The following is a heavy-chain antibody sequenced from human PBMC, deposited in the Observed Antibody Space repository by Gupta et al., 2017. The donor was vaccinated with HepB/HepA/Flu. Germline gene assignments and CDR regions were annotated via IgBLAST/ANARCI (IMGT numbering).Heavy chain of an antibody. V-gene: IGHV4-59*08. CDR3: ARHGLYGPYVMDV. CDR2: VYYSGTT. J-gene: IGHJ6*02. CDR1: GGSISSYY. D-gene: IGHD2/OR15-2a*01. Sequence: QVQLQESGPGLVKPSETLSLTCTVSGGSISSYYWTWIRQPPGKGLEWIGYVYYSGTTHYNPSLKNRVTISVDTSKTQFSLKLNSVPAADTAFYYCARHGLYGPYVMDVWGQGTTVTVSS.